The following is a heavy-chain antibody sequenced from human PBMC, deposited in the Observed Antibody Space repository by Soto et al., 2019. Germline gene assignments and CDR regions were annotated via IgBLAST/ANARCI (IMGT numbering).Heavy chain of an antibody. CDR3: AKDDEYTTSPYYFDY. Sequence: GGSLRLSCAASGFNFDDYAMHWVRQAPGKGLEWVSGISWNSGSIGYADSVKGRFTISRDNAKNSLYLQMNSLRPGDTALYYCAKDDEYTTSPYYFDYWGRGTLVTVSS. D-gene: IGHD6-6*01. V-gene: IGHV3-9*01. CDR1: GFNFDDYA. J-gene: IGHJ4*02. CDR2: ISWNSGSI.